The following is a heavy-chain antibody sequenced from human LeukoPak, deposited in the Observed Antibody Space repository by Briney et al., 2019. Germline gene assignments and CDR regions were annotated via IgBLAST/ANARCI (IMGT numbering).Heavy chain of an antibody. V-gene: IGHV4-59*01. Sequence: PSETLSLTWAVSGGSISNYYCSWIRQPPGKGLEWLGYIHYSGYTIYIPSLKSRVTISVDTSKNQFSLNLSSVTAADTAVYYCARHWGSDWYFDLWGRGTLVTVSS. CDR3: ARHWGSDWYFDL. CDR1: GGSISNYY. J-gene: IGHJ2*01. D-gene: IGHD7-27*01. CDR2: IHYSGYT.